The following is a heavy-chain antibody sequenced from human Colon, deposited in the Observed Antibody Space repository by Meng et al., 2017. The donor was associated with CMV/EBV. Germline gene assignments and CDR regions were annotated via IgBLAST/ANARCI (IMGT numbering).Heavy chain of an antibody. Sequence: GESLKISCAASGFTFSSYEMTWVRQAPGKGLEWISYISGSGGTIYYADSVKGRFTISRDNAKNSLYLQMSSLRAEDTAVYYCARGYDFDYWGQGTLVTVSS. D-gene: IGHD1-1*01. CDR2: ISGSGGTI. J-gene: IGHJ4*02. CDR3: ARGYDFDY. V-gene: IGHV3-48*03. CDR1: GFTFSSYE.